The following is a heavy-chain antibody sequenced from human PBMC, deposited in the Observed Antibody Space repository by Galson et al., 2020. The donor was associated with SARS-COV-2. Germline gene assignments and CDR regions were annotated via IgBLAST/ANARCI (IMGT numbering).Heavy chain of an antibody. Sequence: ASVKVSCKASGYTFTSYGISWVRQAPGQGLEWMGWISAYNGNTNYAQKLQGRVTMTTDTSTSTAYMELRSLRSDDTAVYYCAIADSHDYSSYPGDDYWGQGTLVTVSS. CDR2: ISAYNGNT. J-gene: IGHJ4*02. D-gene: IGHD4-4*01. CDR1: GYTFTSYG. V-gene: IGHV1-18*01. CDR3: AIADSHDYSSYPGDDY.